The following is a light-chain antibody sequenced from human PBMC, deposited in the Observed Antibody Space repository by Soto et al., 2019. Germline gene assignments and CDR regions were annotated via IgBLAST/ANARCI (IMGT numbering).Light chain of an antibody. J-gene: IGKJ1*01. CDR3: QQYDSSPKT. V-gene: IGKV3-20*01. CDR2: GAS. CDR1: QSVRSSY. Sequence: EIVLTQSPGILSLSPGEIATLSCRASQSVRSSYVAWYQQKPGQAPRLLIYGASTRATGIPEKFTGSGAGTDFTLTISRLEPEDFAVYYCQQYDSSPKTFGQGTKVDIK.